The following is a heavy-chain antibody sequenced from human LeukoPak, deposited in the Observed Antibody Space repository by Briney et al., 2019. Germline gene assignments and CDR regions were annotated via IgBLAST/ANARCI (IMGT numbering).Heavy chain of an antibody. CDR3: ARESRYCSSTSCYGGFDYYYGMVV. V-gene: IGHV1-46*01. Sequence: ASVTVSFSGSGYTFTIYYMQWVRQAQGQGKEWMGVINTNGGSTSCAQKVQGRVTMNREMSTSTVYMELSSLISEDTAVYYCARESRYCSSTSCYGGFDYYYGMVVWGKGTTVAVS. J-gene: IGHJ6*04. D-gene: IGHD2-2*01. CDR1: GYTFTIYY. CDR2: INTNGGST.